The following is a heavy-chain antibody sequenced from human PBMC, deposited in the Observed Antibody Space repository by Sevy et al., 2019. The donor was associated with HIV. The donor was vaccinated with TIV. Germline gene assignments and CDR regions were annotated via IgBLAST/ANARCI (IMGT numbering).Heavy chain of an antibody. Sequence: AGSLRLSCTASGFTFSDYYMSWIRQAPGKVLEWVSYICTSSSYTSYPDSVKGQFTISRDNAKNSLYLQMNSLRVEDTAVYYCARVRYNYGPKYFDYWGQGTLVTVSS. V-gene: IGHV3-11*06. CDR1: GFTFSDYY. J-gene: IGHJ4*02. CDR2: ICTSSSYT. D-gene: IGHD5-18*01. CDR3: ARVRYNYGPKYFDY.